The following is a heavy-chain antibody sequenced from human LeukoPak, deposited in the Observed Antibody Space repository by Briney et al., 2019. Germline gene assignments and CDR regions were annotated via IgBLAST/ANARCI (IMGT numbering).Heavy chain of an antibody. J-gene: IGHJ4*02. D-gene: IGHD5-24*01. CDR3: ARLAERGFDY. Sequence: SEILSLTCTVSGGSISSYYWSWIRQPPGKGLEWIGYIYYSGSTNYNPSLKSRVTISVDTSKNQFSLKLSSVTAADTAVYYCARLAERGFDYWGQGTLVTVSS. CDR1: GGSISSYY. CDR2: IYYSGST. V-gene: IGHV4-59*01.